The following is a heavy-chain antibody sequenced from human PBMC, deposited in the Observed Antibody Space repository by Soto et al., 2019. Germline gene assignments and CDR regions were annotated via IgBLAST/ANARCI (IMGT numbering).Heavy chain of an antibody. V-gene: IGHV4-39*01. CDR2: IKSSGST. Sequence: HLQLQESGPGLVRPSETLSLICTVSGGSITRKDHYWGWIRQSPGKGLEWIGDIKSSGSTNYNLSLKSRVSMSVETSKNQFSLKMNSVTAADTAVYYCARLGSSGWYQGAYFDYWGQGTRVTVSS. CDR1: GGSITRKDHY. D-gene: IGHD6-19*01. J-gene: IGHJ4*02. CDR3: ARLGSSGWYQGAYFDY.